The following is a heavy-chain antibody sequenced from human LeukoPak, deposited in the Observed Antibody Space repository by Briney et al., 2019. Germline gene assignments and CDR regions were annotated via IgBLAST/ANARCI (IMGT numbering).Heavy chain of an antibody. D-gene: IGHD4-17*01. CDR2: IYTSGST. CDR3: ARATVTTNYYYYMDV. J-gene: IGHJ6*03. Sequence: SETLSLTCAVSGGSISSYYWSWIRQPAGKGLEWIGRIYTSGSTNYNSSLKSRVTMSVDTSKNQFSLKLSSVTAADTAVYYCARATVTTNYYYYMDVWGKGTTVTVSS. V-gene: IGHV4-4*07. CDR1: GGSISSYY.